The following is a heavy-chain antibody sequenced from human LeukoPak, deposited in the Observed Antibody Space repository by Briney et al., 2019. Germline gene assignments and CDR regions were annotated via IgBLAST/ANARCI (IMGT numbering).Heavy chain of an antibody. CDR3: ARDCSSTSCSIGNYYYYYGMDV. J-gene: IGHJ6*02. D-gene: IGHD2-2*01. Sequence: GASVTVSCKASGGTFSSYAISWVRQAPGQGLEWMGGIIPIFGTANYAQKSQGRVTITADESTSTAYMELSSLRSEDTAVYYCARDCSSTSCSIGNYYYYYGMDVWGQGTTVTVSS. V-gene: IGHV1-69*13. CDR2: IIPIFGTA. CDR1: GGTFSSYA.